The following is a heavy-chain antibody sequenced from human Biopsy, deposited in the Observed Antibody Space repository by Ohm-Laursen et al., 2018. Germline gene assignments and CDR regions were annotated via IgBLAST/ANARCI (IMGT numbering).Heavy chain of an antibody. CDR2: INPNSGNA. D-gene: IGHD3-9*01. Sequence: ASVKVSCKVSGYTFVGYYLHWVRQAPGHGLEWMGWINPNSGNANYAQSFQGRLTVTRDTSISTAYMELTSLTFDDTAIYYCARVPAYPSIDGYYGLDLWGQGTTVIVSS. V-gene: IGHV1-2*02. CDR3: ARVPAYPSIDGYYGLDL. CDR1: GYTFVGYY. J-gene: IGHJ6*02.